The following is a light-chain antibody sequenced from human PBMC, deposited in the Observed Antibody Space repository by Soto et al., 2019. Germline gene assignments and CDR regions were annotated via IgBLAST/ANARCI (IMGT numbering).Light chain of an antibody. V-gene: IGLV1-40*01. Sequence: QLVLTQPPSVSGAPGQRVTISCTGSSSNIGAGYDVHWYQQLPGTAPKLLIYGNNNRPSGVPDRFSGSKSGTSASLAITGLQAEDEADYYCQSYDSSLSGSGFGGGTKVTVL. CDR2: GNN. CDR3: QSYDSSLSGSG. J-gene: IGLJ2*01. CDR1: SSNIGAGYD.